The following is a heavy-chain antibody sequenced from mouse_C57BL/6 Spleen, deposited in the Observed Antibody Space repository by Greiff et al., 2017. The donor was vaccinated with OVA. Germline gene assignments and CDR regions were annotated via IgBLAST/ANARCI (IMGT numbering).Heavy chain of an antibody. Sequence: QVQLQQSGAELARPGASVKLSCKAFGYTFTSYGISWVKQRTGQGLEWIGEIYPRSGNTYYNEKFKGKATLTADKSSSTAYMELRSLTSEDSAVYFCARSWGSSGRDYFDYWGQGTTLTVSS. CDR1: GYTFTSYG. V-gene: IGHV1-81*01. CDR3: ARSWGSSGRDYFDY. J-gene: IGHJ2*01. D-gene: IGHD3-2*02. CDR2: IYPRSGNT.